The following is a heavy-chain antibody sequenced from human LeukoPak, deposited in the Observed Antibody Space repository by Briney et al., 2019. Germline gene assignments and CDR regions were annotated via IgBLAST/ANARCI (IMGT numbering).Heavy chain of an antibody. CDR3: ARDDYGDLSDY. CDR2: IKQDGSEK. D-gene: IGHD4-17*01. J-gene: IGHJ4*02. V-gene: IGHV3-7*01. Sequence: GGSLRLSCAASGFTFSSYWMSWVRQAPGKGLEWVANIKQDGSEKYYVDSVKGQFTISRDNAKNSLYLQMNSLRAEDTAVYYCARDDYGDLSDYWGQGTLVTVSS. CDR1: GFTFSSYW.